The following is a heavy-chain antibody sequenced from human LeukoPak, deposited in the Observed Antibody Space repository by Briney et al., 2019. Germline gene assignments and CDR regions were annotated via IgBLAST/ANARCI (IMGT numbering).Heavy chain of an antibody. Sequence: RECCATAVLKSSNKRINRSQQDSGNMLDSVSSISSSSSYIYYADSVKGRFTISRDNAKNSLYLQMNSLRAEDTAVYYCARGSPSYGDYLIDYWGQGTLVTVSS. CDR3: ARGSPSYGDYLIDY. CDR1: VLKSSNKR. CDR2: ISSSSSYI. D-gene: IGHD4-17*01. V-gene: IGHV3-21*01. J-gene: IGHJ4*02.